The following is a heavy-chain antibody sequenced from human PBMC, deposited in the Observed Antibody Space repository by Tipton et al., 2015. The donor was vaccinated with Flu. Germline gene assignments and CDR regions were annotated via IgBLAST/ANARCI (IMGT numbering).Heavy chain of an antibody. D-gene: IGHD2-21*01. Sequence: GSLRLSCADSGFIFSTFAMTWVRQAPGKGLEWVANIKQDGSDKYYVDSVKGRFTISRDNAKNSVYLQMNDLRAEDTAVYYCARQIGGGDCYWGQGTLVTVSS. CDR1: GFIFSTFA. CDR3: ARQIGGGDCY. V-gene: IGHV3-7*03. CDR2: IKQDGSDK. J-gene: IGHJ4*02.